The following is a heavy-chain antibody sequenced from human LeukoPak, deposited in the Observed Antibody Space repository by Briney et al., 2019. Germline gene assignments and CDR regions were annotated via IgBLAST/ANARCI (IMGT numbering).Heavy chain of an antibody. CDR1: GVSISSHY. V-gene: IGHV4-59*11. Sequence: PSETLSLTCTVSGVSISSHYWSWIRQAPGKGLEWIGYIYYSGSTNYNPSLKSRVTISGDTSKNQFSLTLSSVTAADTAMYYCARLIGDIAVSGTSWFDPWGQGTLVTVSS. CDR2: IYYSGST. D-gene: IGHD6-19*01. CDR3: ARLIGDIAVSGTSWFDP. J-gene: IGHJ5*02.